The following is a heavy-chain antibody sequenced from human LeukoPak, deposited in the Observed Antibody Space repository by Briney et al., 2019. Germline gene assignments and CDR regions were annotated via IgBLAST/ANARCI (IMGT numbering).Heavy chain of an antibody. CDR2: IYHSGST. D-gene: IGHD2-2*01. CDR3: ARAPDGICTTITCYKRDASDI. V-gene: IGHV4-30-2*01. Sequence: SQTLSLTCAVSGGSISSGGYSWRWVRQPPGRGLEWIGYIYHSGSTYYNPSLKSRVTISVDTSKNHFSLNLTSVTAADTAVYYCARAPDGICTTITCYKRDASDIWGQGTMVTVSS. J-gene: IGHJ3*02. CDR1: GGSISSGGYS.